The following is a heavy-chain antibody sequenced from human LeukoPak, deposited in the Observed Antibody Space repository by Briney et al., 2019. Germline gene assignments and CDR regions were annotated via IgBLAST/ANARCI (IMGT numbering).Heavy chain of an antibody. CDR3: ASLGGMDV. J-gene: IGHJ6*02. CDR1: GFTVSSNY. V-gene: IGHV3-30-3*01. CDR2: ISYDGSNK. Sequence: SGGSLRLSCAASGFTVSSNYMSWVRQAPGKGLEWVAVISYDGSNKYYADSVKGRFTISRDNSKNTLYLQMNSLRAEDTAVYYCASLGGMDVWGQGTTVTVS.